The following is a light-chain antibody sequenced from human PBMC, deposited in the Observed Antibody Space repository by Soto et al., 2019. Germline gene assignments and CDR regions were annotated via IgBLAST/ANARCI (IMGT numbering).Light chain of an antibody. CDR2: AAS. Sequence: IQMTQSPSSLSASVGDRVTITCRASQSISSYLNWYPPTPGKAPKLLIYAASSLQSGVPSRVRGSGSGTEFTLTIRSLQPDDVATDYRQHSTSYSEAFGQGTKVDIK. J-gene: IGKJ1*01. CDR3: QHSTSYSEA. V-gene: IGKV1-39*01. CDR1: QSISSY.